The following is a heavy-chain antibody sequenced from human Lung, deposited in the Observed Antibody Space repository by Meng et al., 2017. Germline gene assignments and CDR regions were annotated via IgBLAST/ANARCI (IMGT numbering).Heavy chain of an antibody. CDR1: GGSFSDYY. CDR2: INHSGST. CDR3: ARGPTTMAHDFDY. D-gene: IGHD4-11*01. J-gene: IGHJ4*02. V-gene: IGHV4-34*01. Sequence: HVTQQQWGRGLLKPSETLSLTCVVSGGSFSDYYWSWIRQPPGKGLEWIGEINHSGSTNYNPSLESRATISVDTSQNNLSLKLSSVTAADSAVYYCARGPTTMAHDFDYWGQGTLVTVSS.